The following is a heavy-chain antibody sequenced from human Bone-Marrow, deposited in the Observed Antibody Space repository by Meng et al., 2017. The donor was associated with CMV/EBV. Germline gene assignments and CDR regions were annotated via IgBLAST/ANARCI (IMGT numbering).Heavy chain of an antibody. CDR1: GFTFSTYN. J-gene: IGHJ4*02. V-gene: IGHV3-21*01. Sequence: GESLKISCAASGFTFSTYNMNWVRQAPGKGLEWVSSMSSSSSQINYADYVKGRFTISRDNAKNSLYLQMKSLRAEDTAVYYCARDGSGWNEYWGQGTLVTVSS. CDR2: MSSSSSQI. D-gene: IGHD1-1*01. CDR3: ARDGSGWNEY.